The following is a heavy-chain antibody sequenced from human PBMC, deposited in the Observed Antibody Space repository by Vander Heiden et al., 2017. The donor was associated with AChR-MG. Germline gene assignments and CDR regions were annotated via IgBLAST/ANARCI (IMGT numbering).Heavy chain of an antibody. CDR2: ISYDGSNK. J-gene: IGHJ6*02. Sequence: QVQLVESGGGVVQPGRSLRLCCAASGVTFSSHGMHWLRQAPGKGLEWVAVISYDGSNKYYADSVKGRFTISRDNSKNTLYLQMNSLRAEDTAVYYCAKDRAVYRNYYYGMDVWGQGTTVTVSS. CDR3: AKDRAVYRNYYYGMDV. V-gene: IGHV3-30*18. D-gene: IGHD2-8*01. CDR1: GVTFSSHG.